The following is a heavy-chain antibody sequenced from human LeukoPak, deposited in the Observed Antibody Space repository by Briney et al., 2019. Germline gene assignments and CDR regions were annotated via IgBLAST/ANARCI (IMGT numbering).Heavy chain of an antibody. Sequence: GASVKVSCKASGYTFTSYGISWVRQAPGQGLEWMGWISAYNGNTNYAQRVQGRVTMTTDTSTSTAYMELRSLGSDDTAVYYCARDVDTSMAYYFDCWGQGTLVTVSS. V-gene: IGHV1-18*01. D-gene: IGHD5-18*01. J-gene: IGHJ4*02. CDR3: ARDVDTSMAYYFDC. CDR2: ISAYNGNT. CDR1: GYTFTSYG.